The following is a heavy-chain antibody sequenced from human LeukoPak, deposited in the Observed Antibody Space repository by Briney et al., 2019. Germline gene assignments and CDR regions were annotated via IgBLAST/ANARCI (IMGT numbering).Heavy chain of an antibody. V-gene: IGHV3-23*01. Sequence: GGSLRLSCAASGFTFSSYAMSWVRQAPGKGLEWVSAISGSGGSTYYADSVKGRFTISRDNSKNTLYLQRNSLRADDTAVYYCSKEVDYYYYHGMDLWGQGTTVTVSS. CDR1: GFTFSSYA. J-gene: IGHJ6*02. CDR2: ISGSGGST. CDR3: SKEVDYYYYHGMDL.